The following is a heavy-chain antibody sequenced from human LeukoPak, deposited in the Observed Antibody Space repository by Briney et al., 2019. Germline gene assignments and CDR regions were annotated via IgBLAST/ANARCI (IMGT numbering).Heavy chain of an antibody. CDR3: ARGYYYDSSGSQEYYYGMDV. D-gene: IGHD3-22*01. V-gene: IGHV1-18*04. CDR1: GYTFTSYG. Sequence: ASVKVSCKASGYTFTSYGISWVRQAPGQVLEWMGWISAYNGNTNYAQKLQGRVTMTTDTSTSTAYMELRSLRSDDTAVYYCARGYYYDSSGSQEYYYGMDVWGQGTTVTVSS. CDR2: ISAYNGNT. J-gene: IGHJ6*02.